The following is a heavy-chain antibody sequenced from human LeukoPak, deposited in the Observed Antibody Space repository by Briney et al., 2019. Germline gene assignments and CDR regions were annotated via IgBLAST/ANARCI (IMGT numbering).Heavy chain of an antibody. D-gene: IGHD5-18*01. CDR2: ISYDGSNQ. Sequence: AGSLRLSCAAYAFTFSSYGMHWVSQAPGKGLEWEAVISYDGSNQYYADSVKGRFTISRDTSKNTTYLQMTRLRAEDTAVYYCAKCRIQLWCLFDYWGQGTLVPLSS. CDR1: AFTFSSYG. J-gene: IGHJ4*02. V-gene: IGHV3-30*18. CDR3: AKCRIQLWCLFDY.